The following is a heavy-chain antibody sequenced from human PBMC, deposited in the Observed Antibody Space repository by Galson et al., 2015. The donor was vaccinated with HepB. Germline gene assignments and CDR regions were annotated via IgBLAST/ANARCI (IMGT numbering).Heavy chain of an antibody. CDR3: AKVFPEKTDCWYRQALYDVDA. D-gene: IGHD6-13*01. V-gene: IGHV3-23*01. Sequence: SLRLSCAASGFTFSYYAMAWVRQAPGKGLEWISAITPSGDNTYSADSMKGRFFISRDNSQNTLFLQMNSLRADDTAIYFCAKVFPEKTDCWYRQALYDVDAWGQGTRVTVSS. J-gene: IGHJ5*02. CDR1: GFTFSYYA. CDR2: ITPSGDNT.